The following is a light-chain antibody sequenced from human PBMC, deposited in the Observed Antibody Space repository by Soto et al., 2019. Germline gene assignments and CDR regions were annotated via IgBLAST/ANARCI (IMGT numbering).Light chain of an antibody. Sequence: QLVLTQSPSASASLGASVKLTCTLSSGHSSYAIAWHQQQPDKGPRYLMRLNSDGSHNKGDGIPDRFSGSSSGAERYLTISSLQSEDEADYYCQTWGTGIAVFGGGTKLTVL. CDR2: LNSDGSH. J-gene: IGLJ2*01. CDR1: SGHSSYA. V-gene: IGLV4-69*01. CDR3: QTWGTGIAV.